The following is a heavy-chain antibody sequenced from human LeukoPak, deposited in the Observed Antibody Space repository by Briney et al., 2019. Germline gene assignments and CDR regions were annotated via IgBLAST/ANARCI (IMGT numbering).Heavy chain of an antibody. CDR3: ARDGGWDAFDI. CDR1: GFTFSSYE. J-gene: IGHJ3*02. D-gene: IGHD6-19*01. V-gene: IGHV3-48*03. Sequence: GGSLRLSCAASGFTFSSYETNWVRQAPGKGLEWVSYISSSGSTIYYADSVKGRFTISRDNAKNSLYLQMNSLRAEDTAVYYCARDGGWDAFDIWGQGTMVTVSS. CDR2: ISSSGSTI.